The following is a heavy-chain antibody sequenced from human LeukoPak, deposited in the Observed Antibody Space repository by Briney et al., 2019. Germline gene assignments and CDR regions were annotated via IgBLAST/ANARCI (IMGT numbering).Heavy chain of an antibody. D-gene: IGHD6-13*01. CDR2: IYTSRST. V-gene: IGHV4-61*02. J-gene: IGHJ4*02. CDR3: ASSIAAAGEY. Sequence: SETLSLTCTVSGGSISSGSYYWSWIRQPAGKGLEWIGRIYTSRSTNYNPSLKSRVTISVDTSKNQFSLKLSSVTAADTAVYYCASSIAAAGEYWGQGTLVTVSS. CDR1: GGSISSGSYY.